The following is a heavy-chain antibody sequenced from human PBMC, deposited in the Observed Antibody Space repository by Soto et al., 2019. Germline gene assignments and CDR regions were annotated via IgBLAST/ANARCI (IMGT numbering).Heavy chain of an antibody. CDR2: IYYSGST. V-gene: IGHV4-59*11. CDR1: GGSISSHY. D-gene: IGHD1-26*01. Sequence: SETLSLTCTVSGGSISSHYWSWIRQPPGKGLEWIGYIYYSGSTNYNPSLKSRVTISVDTSKNQFSLKLSSVTAADTAVYYCARGSGPGYYYYYMDVWGKGTTVTVSS. CDR3: ARGSGPGYYYYYMDV. J-gene: IGHJ6*03.